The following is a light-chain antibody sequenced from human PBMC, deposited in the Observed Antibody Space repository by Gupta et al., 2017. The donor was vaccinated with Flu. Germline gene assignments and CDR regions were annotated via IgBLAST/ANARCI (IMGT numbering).Light chain of an antibody. CDR2: DVS. CDR3: RSYRRSSAWV. CDR1: SSDIGGDNY. V-gene: IGLV2-14*03. J-gene: IGLJ3*02. Sequence: QAALTQPDSVSGSPGQSITLSCTGTSSDIGGDNYVSWYRQHPGQAPELLIYDVSNRPLGVSNRFSGSKSGNTASLTISGLPAEDDADYYCRSYRRSSAWVFGAGTKLTVL.